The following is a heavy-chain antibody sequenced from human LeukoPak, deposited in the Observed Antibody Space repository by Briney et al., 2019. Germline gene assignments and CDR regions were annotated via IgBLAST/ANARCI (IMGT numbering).Heavy chain of an antibody. CDR3: AKDTSFSHGDYGSSAY. CDR2: INLDGTDI. D-gene: IGHD4-17*01. V-gene: IGHV3-21*04. J-gene: IGHJ4*02. Sequence: GGSLTLSCAASGFSFSTHSMNWVRQAPGKGLEWISFINLDGTDIHYGESVKGRFTISRDNAKNSLYLQMHTLRAEDTAVYYCAKDTSFSHGDYGSSAYWGQGTLVTVSS. CDR1: GFSFSTHS.